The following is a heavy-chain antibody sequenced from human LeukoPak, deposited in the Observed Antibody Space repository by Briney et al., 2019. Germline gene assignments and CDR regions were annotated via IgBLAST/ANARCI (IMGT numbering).Heavy chain of an antibody. D-gene: IGHD3-9*01. CDR1: GFTFSNHA. J-gene: IGHJ4*02. V-gene: IGHV3-30-3*01. Sequence: GRSLRLSCAASGFTFSNHAMHWVRQAPGKGLEWVAVISYDGSNKKYADSVKGRFTISRDNAKNTVYLQMNSLRAEDTAVYYCAKGSIDWYYFDYWGQGTLVTVSS. CDR3: AKGSIDWYYFDY. CDR2: ISYDGSNK.